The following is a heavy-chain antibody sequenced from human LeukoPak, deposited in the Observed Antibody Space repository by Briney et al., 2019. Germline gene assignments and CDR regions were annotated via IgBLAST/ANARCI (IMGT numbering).Heavy chain of an antibody. CDR2: ISCGGSST. V-gene: IGHV3-23*01. CDR3: VKDAFGVVFHHDH. D-gene: IGHD3-3*01. Sequence: PGGSLRLSCAASGFTFSIYAMNRGRQATGKGREWFSSISCGGSSTYYADSVKGRFTISRDNSKNSLYLQMNSLRAEDTAVYYCVKDAFGVVFHHDHWGQGTLVTVAS. CDR1: GFTFSIYA. J-gene: IGHJ5*02.